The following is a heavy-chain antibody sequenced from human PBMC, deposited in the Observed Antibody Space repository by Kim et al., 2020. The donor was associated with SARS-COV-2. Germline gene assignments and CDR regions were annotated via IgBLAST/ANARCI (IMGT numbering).Heavy chain of an antibody. V-gene: IGHV3-48*02. CDR3: ARWQHGGPAEYFQH. CDR1: GITFSNFN. J-gene: IGHJ1*01. D-gene: IGHD4-17*01. CDR2: INTGSTTI. Sequence: GGSLRLSCAASGITFSNFNMHWVRQAPGKGLEWVAYINTGSTTIYYADSVKGRFTVSRDNDKNALYLQMNSLRDEDTAVYFCARWQHGGPAEYFQHWGQGPLVPVPS.